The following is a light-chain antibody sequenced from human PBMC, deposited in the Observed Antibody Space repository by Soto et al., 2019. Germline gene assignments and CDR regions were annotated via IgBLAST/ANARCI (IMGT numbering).Light chain of an antibody. CDR1: QSISSY. Sequence: DIQMTQSPSSLSASVGDRVTITCRASQSISSYLNWYQQKPGKAPKLLIYAASSLQSGVPSRFSGSGSGTDFTLTIRSLQPEDFATYYCQQSYSTPITFGQGTRLENK. CDR3: QQSYSTPIT. CDR2: AAS. V-gene: IGKV1-39*01. J-gene: IGKJ5*01.